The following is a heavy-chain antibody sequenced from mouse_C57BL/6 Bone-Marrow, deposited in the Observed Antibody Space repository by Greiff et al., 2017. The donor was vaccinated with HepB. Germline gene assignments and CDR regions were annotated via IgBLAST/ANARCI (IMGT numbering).Heavy chain of an antibody. CDR1: GYTFTDYN. CDR2: INPNNGGT. Sequence: EVQLQQSGPELVKPGASVKIPCKASGYTFTDYNMDWVKQSHGKSLEWIGDINPNNGGTIYNQKFKGKATSTVDKSSSTAYMELRSLTSEDTAVYYCARIYDGYSTSLYYAMDYWGQGTSVTVSS. V-gene: IGHV1-18*01. CDR3: ARIYDGYSTSLYYAMDY. D-gene: IGHD2-3*01. J-gene: IGHJ4*01.